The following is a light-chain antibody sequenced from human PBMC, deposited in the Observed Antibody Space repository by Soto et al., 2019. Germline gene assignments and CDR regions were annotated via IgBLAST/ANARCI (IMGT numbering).Light chain of an antibody. J-gene: IGKJ2*01. CDR3: QQSYSSPLYT. CDR1: QTISTY. CDR2: GAS. Sequence: DIQMTQSPSSLSASVGDRVTITCRASQTISTYLNWYQQKPGKGPKLLIYGASSLHSGVPSRFSGSGSGTDFTLTISSLQPEDFATYFCQQSYSSPLYTFGQGTKLEI. V-gene: IGKV1-39*01.